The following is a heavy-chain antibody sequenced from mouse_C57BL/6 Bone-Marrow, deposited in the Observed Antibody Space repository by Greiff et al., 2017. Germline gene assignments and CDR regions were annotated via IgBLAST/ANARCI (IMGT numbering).Heavy chain of an antibody. CDR3: ARYGRSSFAY. V-gene: IGHV5-4*03. D-gene: IGHD1-1*01. J-gene: IGHJ3*01. CDR1: GFTFSSYA. CDR2: ISDGGSYT. Sequence: EVMLVESGGGLVKPGGSLKLSCAASGFTFSSYAMSWVRQTPEKRLEWVATISDGGSYTYYPDNVKGRFTISRDNAKNNLYLQMSHLKSEDTAMYYCARYGRSSFAYWGQGTLVTVSA.